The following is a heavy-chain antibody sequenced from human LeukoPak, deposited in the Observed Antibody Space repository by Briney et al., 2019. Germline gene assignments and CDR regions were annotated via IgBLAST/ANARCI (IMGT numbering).Heavy chain of an antibody. CDR3: ARSQLPAFDI. V-gene: IGHV3-7*01. CDR1: GFTLSSYW. CDR2: IKQDGSEK. Sequence: GGSLRLSCAASGFTLSSYWMGWVRQAPGKGLEWVANIKQDGSEKYYVDSVKGRFTISRDNAKNSLYLQMNSLRAEDTAVYYCARSQLPAFDIWGQGTMVTVSS. J-gene: IGHJ3*02. D-gene: IGHD2-21*01.